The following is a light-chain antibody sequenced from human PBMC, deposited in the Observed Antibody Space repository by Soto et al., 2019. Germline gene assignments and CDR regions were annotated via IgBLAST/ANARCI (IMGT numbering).Light chain of an antibody. V-gene: IGKV3-11*01. CDR2: DAS. CDR3: QQRSNWPPWT. CDR1: QSVSSY. Sequence: EIVLTQSPATLSLSPGERATLSCRASQSVSSYLAWYHQKPGQAPRLLIYDASNRATGIPARFSGSGSGTDFTLTISSLEPEDVAVYYCQQRSNWPPWTFGQGTKVEIK. J-gene: IGKJ1*01.